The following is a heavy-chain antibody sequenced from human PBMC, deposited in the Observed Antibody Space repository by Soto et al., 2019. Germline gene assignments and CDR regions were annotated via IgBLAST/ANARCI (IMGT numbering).Heavy chain of an antibody. V-gene: IGHV4-61*01. J-gene: IGHJ4*02. D-gene: IGHD1-26*01. CDR3: TRATVSGSYCFDF. CDR1: GGSVSSGNYY. Sequence: QVQLQESGSGLVKPSETLSLTCTVSGGSVSSGNYYWSWIRQPPGKGLEWIGYIFHTGTTNYNPSLKSRVAISLDTSMNQFSLQLSSVTAADTAVYYCTRATVSGSYCFDFWGQGTPVTVSS. CDR2: IFHTGTT.